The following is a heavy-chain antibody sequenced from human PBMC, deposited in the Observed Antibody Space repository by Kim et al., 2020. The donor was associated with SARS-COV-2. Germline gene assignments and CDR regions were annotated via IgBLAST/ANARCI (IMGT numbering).Heavy chain of an antibody. CDR2: INAGNGNT. CDR3: ARDSVSNYYYGMDV. Sequence: ASVKVSCKASGYTFTSYAMHWVRQAPGQRLEWMGWINAGNGNTKYSQKFQGRVTITRDTSASTAYMELSSLRSEDTAVYYCARDSVSNYYYGMDVWGQGTTVTVSS. J-gene: IGHJ6*02. V-gene: IGHV1-3*01. CDR1: GYTFTSYA.